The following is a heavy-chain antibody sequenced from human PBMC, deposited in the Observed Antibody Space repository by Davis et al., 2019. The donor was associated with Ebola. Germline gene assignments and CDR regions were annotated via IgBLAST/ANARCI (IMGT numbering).Heavy chain of an antibody. D-gene: IGHD6-13*01. J-gene: IGHJ6*02. CDR3: TARIAAAGTGYYYYGMDV. CDR2: ISAYNGNT. CDR1: GYTFTSYG. Sequence: ASVKVSCKASGYTFTSYGISWVRQAPGQGLEWMGWISAYNGNTNYAQKLQGRVTMTTDTSTSTAYMEMRSLRSDDTAVYYCTARIAAAGTGYYYYGMDVWGQGTTVTVSS. V-gene: IGHV1-18*01.